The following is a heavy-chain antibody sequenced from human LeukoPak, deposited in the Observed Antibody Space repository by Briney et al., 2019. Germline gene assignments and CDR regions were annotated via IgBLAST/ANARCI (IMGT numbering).Heavy chain of an antibody. Sequence: GRSLRLSCVASGFTFSNYGMHWVRQAPGKGLEWVAVMWYDESNEYSGDSVKGRFTISRDKSKNTLYLQMNSLRAEDTAVYYCARDPYYGSGKYYHGMDLWGQGTTVTVSS. V-gene: IGHV3-33*01. CDR2: MWYDESNE. CDR3: ARDPYYGSGKYYHGMDL. CDR1: GFTFSNYG. J-gene: IGHJ6*02. D-gene: IGHD3-10*01.